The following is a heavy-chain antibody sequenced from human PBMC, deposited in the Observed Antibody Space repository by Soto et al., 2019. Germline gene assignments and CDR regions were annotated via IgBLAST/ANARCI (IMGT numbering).Heavy chain of an antibody. Sequence: QVQLQESGPGLLKPSGTLSLTCAVSSGSISSSNWWSWVRQPPGKGLEWIGEIYHSGSTNYNPSLKSRVTISVDKSKNQFSLKLSSVTAADTAVYYCARSVITIFGVVISLDYWGQGTLVTVSS. D-gene: IGHD3-3*01. V-gene: IGHV4-4*02. CDR2: IYHSGST. CDR1: SGSISSSNW. CDR3: ARSVITIFGVVISLDY. J-gene: IGHJ4*02.